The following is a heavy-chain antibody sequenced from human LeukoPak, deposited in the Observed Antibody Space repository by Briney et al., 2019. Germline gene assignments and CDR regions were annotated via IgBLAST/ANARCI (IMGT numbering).Heavy chain of an antibody. V-gene: IGHV3-74*01. CDR2: INSDGSST. D-gene: IGHD2-15*01. CDR1: GFTFSTYW. J-gene: IGHJ4*02. Sequence: GGSLRLSCAASGFTFSTYWMHWVRQAPGKGLVWVSRINSDGSSTSYADSVKGRFTISRDDAENSLYLQMNSLRAEDTAVYYCARVRVVAGLDYWGQGTLVTVSS. CDR3: ARVRVVAGLDY.